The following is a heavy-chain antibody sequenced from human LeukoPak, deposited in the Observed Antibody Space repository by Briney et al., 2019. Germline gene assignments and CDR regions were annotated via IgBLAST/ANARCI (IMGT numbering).Heavy chain of an antibody. CDR2: IYPGDSHT. CDR3: ARPRRDGYILFDY. V-gene: IGHV5-51*01. CDR1: GYRFTNYW. Sequence: GGALGISCKGSGYRFTNYWIGWGRQTPGKGLGGVGIIYPGDSHTRYNPSFQGQVTISADKSISTAYLQWSSLRASDTAMYYCARPRRDGYILFDYWGQGTLVTVSS. J-gene: IGHJ4*02. D-gene: IGHD5-24*01.